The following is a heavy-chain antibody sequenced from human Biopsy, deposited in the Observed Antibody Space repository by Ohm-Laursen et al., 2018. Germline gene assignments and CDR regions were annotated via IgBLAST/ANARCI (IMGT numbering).Heavy chain of an antibody. CDR3: ARATNSTGWPYYYFYGMDV. J-gene: IGHJ6*02. CDR1: GGSFSDYY. D-gene: IGHD2/OR15-2a*01. Sequence: PGTLSLTCPVYGGSFSDYYWSWIRQPPGKGLEWIGEINHRGATNYNPSLKSRVTISVDTSKNQFSLRLNSVTAADTAVYYCARATNSTGWPYYYFYGMDVWGQGTTVTVSS. V-gene: IGHV4-34*01. CDR2: INHRGAT.